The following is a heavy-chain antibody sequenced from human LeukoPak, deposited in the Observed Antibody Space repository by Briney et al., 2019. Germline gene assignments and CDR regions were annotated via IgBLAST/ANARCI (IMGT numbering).Heavy chain of an antibody. CDR1: GFTFSSYG. CDR2: IWYDGSNK. Sequence: GGSLRLSSAASGFTFSSYGMHWVRQAPGKGLEWGAVIWYDGSNKYYADSVKGRFTISRDNSKNTLYLQMNSLRAEDTAVYYCAKSPGSSGYCMDYWGQGTLVTVSS. D-gene: IGHD3-22*01. V-gene: IGHV3-33*06. J-gene: IGHJ4*02. CDR3: AKSPGSSGYCMDY.